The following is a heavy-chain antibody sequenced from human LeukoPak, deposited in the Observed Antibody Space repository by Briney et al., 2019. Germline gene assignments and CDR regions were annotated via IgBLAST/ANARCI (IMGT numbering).Heavy chain of an antibody. CDR2: ISWNSGSI. J-gene: IGHJ3*02. Sequence: GGSLRLSCAASGFTFDDYAIHWVRQAPGKGLEWVSGISWNSGSIGYADSVKGRFTISRDNAKNSLYLQMNSLRAEDTALYYCANLGNGYSYGRDAFDIWGQGTMVTVSS. CDR3: ANLGNGYSYGRDAFDI. V-gene: IGHV3-9*01. CDR1: GFTFDDYA. D-gene: IGHD5-18*01.